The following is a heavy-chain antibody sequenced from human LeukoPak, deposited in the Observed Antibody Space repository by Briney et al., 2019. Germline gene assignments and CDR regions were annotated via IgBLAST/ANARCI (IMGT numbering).Heavy chain of an antibody. Sequence: GGSLRLSCAASGFTFSNAWMSWVRQAPGKGLKWVGRIKSKTDGGTTDYAAPVKGRFTISRDDSKNTLYLQMNSLKTEDTAVYYCTTVDYDFWSGIDYWGQGTLVTVSS. CDR3: TTVDYDFWSGIDY. J-gene: IGHJ4*02. V-gene: IGHV3-15*01. CDR2: IKSKTDGGTT. D-gene: IGHD3-3*01. CDR1: GFTFSNAW.